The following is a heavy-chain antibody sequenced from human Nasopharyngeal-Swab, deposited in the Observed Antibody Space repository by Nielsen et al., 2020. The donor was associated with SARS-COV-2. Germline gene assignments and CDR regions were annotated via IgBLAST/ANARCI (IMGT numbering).Heavy chain of an antibody. CDR1: GFTFSNYW. CDR2: IKQDGGEK. Sequence: GESLKISCAPSGFTFSNYWMSWVRQAPGKGLEWVANIKQDGGEKYYVDSVKGRFTISRDNAKNSLYLQMNSLRPEDTAVYYCARDSGQDYDILTGYYVPLFYGMDVWGQGTMVTVSS. CDR3: ARDSGQDYDILTGYYVPLFYGMDV. D-gene: IGHD3-9*01. V-gene: IGHV3-7*01. J-gene: IGHJ6*02.